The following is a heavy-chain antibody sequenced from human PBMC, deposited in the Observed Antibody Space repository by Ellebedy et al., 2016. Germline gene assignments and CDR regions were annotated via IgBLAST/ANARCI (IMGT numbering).Heavy chain of an antibody. V-gene: IGHV3-7*01. D-gene: IGHD3-3*01. Sequence: GGSLRLXXAASGFTFSSYWMSWVRQAPGKGLEWVANIKQDGSEKYYVDSVKGRFTISRDNAKNSLYLQMNSLRAEDTAVYYCARDLSGYYHDAFDIWGQGTMVTVSS. CDR2: IKQDGSEK. CDR3: ARDLSGYYHDAFDI. CDR1: GFTFSSYW. J-gene: IGHJ3*02.